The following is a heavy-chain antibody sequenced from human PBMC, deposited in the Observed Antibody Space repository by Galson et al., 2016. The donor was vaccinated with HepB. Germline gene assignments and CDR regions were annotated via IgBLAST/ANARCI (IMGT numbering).Heavy chain of an antibody. CDR2: IWSDGNTK. D-gene: IGHD5-24*01. CDR1: GLTFSRDG. V-gene: IGHV3-33*01. Sequence: ALRLSCAASGLTFSRDGMHWVRQPPGKGLEWVAVIWSDGNTKFYADSVKGRFTISRDNSKNTLFLQMNSLRAEDTAVYYCARAHTIMRNYFDYWGQGTLVTVSS. J-gene: IGHJ4*02. CDR3: ARAHTIMRNYFDY.